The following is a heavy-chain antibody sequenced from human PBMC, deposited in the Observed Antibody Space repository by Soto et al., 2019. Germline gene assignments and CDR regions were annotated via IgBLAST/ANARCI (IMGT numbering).Heavy chain of an antibody. J-gene: IGHJ4*02. D-gene: IGHD6-19*01. CDR3: EKNSGWFT. CDR2: ISGGGETT. Sequence: EVQILESGGGLVQPGGSLRLSCVATGFTFHTNAMSWIRQAPGKGLEWVSLISGGGETTKYADSVKGRFTISRDNSTFTVYLEMNTLRAEDTALYYCEKNSGWFTWGQGTRVTVSS. CDR1: GFTFHTNA. V-gene: IGHV3-23*01.